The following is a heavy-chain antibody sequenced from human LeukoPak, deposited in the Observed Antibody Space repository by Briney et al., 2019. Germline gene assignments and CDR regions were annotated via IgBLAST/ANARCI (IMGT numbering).Heavy chain of an antibody. V-gene: IGHV3-23*01. CDR2: INYSDGKT. D-gene: IGHD5-24*01. CDR3: ARDRTRDGYNQGRVFDY. Sequence: PGGSLRLSCSGSGFTFSIYAMNWVRQAPGKGLEWVSGINYSDGKTSYADSVKGRFTISRDNSRNTLYLQMNSLRGEDTAVYYCARDRTRDGYNQGRVFDYWGQGTLVTVSS. J-gene: IGHJ4*02. CDR1: GFTFSIYA.